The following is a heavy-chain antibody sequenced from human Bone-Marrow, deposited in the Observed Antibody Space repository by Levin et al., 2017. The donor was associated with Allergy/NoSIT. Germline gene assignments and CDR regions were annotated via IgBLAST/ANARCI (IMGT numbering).Heavy chain of an antibody. CDR1: GFTFSSYS. Sequence: GGSLRLSCAASGFTFSSYSMNWVRQAPGNGLEWVSSISSSSSHIYYADSVKGRFTISRDNAKNSLYLQMNSLRAEDTAVYYCAKSADSSGWYWFDPWGQGTLVTVSS. J-gene: IGHJ5*02. CDR2: ISSSSSHI. V-gene: IGHV3-21*01. CDR3: AKSADSSGWYWFDP. D-gene: IGHD6-19*01.